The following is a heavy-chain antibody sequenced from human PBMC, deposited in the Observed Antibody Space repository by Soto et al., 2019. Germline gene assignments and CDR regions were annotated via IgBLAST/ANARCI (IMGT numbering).Heavy chain of an antibody. V-gene: IGHV3-48*02. CDR1: GFTFSSYS. J-gene: IGHJ6*02. CDR3: ARVHDHIAAAAPPDMDV. D-gene: IGHD6-13*01. Sequence: GGSLRLSXAASGFTFSSYSMNWVRQAPGKGLEWVSYISSSSSTIYYADSVKGRFTISRDNAKNSLYLQMNSLRDEDTAVYYCARVHDHIAAAAPPDMDVWGQGTTVTVSS. CDR2: ISSSSSTI.